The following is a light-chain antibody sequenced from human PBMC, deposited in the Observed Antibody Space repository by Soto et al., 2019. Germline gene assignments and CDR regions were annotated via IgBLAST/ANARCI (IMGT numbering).Light chain of an antibody. V-gene: IGLV1-44*01. CDR2: SND. Sequence: QSVLTQPPSASATPGQRGTISCSGSSSNIGTNTVNWYQQLPGTAPKLLIYSNDHRPSGVPDRFSGSKSGTSASLAISGLQSEDEADYSCATWDDSLNGPVFGGGTKLTVL. J-gene: IGLJ3*02. CDR3: ATWDDSLNGPV. CDR1: SSNIGTNT.